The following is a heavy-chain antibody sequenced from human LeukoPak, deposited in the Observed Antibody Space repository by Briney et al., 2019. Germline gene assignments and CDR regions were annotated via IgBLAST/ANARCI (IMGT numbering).Heavy chain of an antibody. CDR2: IYYSGST. CDR3: VRLTKNDSGSFRFGKKKRGYMDV. V-gene: IGHV4-39*07. J-gene: IGHJ6*03. D-gene: IGHD3-10*01. CDR1: GGSISSSSYY. Sequence: PSETLSLTCTVSGGSISSSSYYWGWIRQPPGKGLEWIGSIYYSGSTYYNPSLKSRVTISVDTSKNQFSLKLSSVTAADTAVYYCVRLTKNDSGSFRFGKKKRGYMDVWGKGTTVTISS.